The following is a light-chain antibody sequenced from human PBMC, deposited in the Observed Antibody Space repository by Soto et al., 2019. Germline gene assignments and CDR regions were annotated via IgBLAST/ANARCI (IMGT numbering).Light chain of an antibody. CDR3: QQYYNWPPYT. CDR1: RSVSSN. Sequence: EIVMTQSPATLSVSPGERATLSCRASRSVSSNLAWFQQKPGQAPGLLIYGASTRATGIPARFSGSGSGTEFTLTISSLQSEDFAVYYCQQYYNWPPYTFGQGTKLEIK. J-gene: IGKJ2*01. V-gene: IGKV3-15*01. CDR2: GAS.